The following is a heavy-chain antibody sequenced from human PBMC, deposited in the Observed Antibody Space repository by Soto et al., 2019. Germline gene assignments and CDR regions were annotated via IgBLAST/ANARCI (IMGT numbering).Heavy chain of an antibody. CDR1: GFTFNNYW. V-gene: IGHV3-74*01. CDR2: IKGDGSST. D-gene: IGHD3-16*01. CDR3: ARGGLYAYYEDN. Sequence: EVQLVESGGGLVQPGGSLRLSCAASGFTFNNYWMHWVRQAPGKELVWVSRIKGDGSSTNSADFVQGRFTISRDNGKNTLYLEMNSLRAEDTAVYHCARGGLYAYYEDNWGQGTLVTVSS. J-gene: IGHJ4*02.